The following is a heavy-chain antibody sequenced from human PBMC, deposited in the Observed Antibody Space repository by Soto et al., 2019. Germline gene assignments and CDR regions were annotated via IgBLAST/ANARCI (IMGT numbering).Heavy chain of an antibody. V-gene: IGHV3-30-3*01. CDR2: ISYDGSNK. Sequence: QVQLVESGGGVVQPGRSLRLSCAASGFTFSSYAMHWVRQAPGKGLEWVAVISYDGSNKYYADSVKGRFTISRDNSKNTLYLQMNSLRAEDTAVYYCARVGALRFSDVWGKGTTVTVSS. CDR3: ARVGALRFSDV. D-gene: IGHD3-3*01. J-gene: IGHJ6*04. CDR1: GFTFSSYA.